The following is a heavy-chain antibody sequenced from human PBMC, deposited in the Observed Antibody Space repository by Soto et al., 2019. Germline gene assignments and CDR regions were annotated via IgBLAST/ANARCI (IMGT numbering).Heavy chain of an antibody. V-gene: IGHV1-69*02. D-gene: IGHD4-17*01. Sequence: QVQLVQSGAEVKKPGSSVKVSCKASGGTFNSYTINWVRQAPGQGLEWMGRIIPVPNIVNYAQKFQARVTLTADKSTSIAYMELSNLRSEDTAVYYCARRRNRYADLDFDYWGQGTLVTVSS. CDR1: GGTFNSYT. J-gene: IGHJ4*02. CDR2: IIPVPNIV. CDR3: ARRRNRYADLDFDY.